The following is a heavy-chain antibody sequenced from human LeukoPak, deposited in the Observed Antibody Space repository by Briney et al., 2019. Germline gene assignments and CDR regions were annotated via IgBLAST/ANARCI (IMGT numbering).Heavy chain of an antibody. CDR2: IIPIFGTA. V-gene: IGHV1-69*05. CDR3: ARDGQLPRTGPNYYYYMDV. CDR1: GGTFSSYA. J-gene: IGHJ6*03. Sequence: GASVKVSCKASGGTFSSYAISWVRQAPGQGLEWTGGIIPIFGTANYAQKFQGRVTITTDESTSTAYMELSSLRSEDTAVYYCARDGQLPRTGPNYYYYMDVWGKGTTVTVSS. D-gene: IGHD6-6*01.